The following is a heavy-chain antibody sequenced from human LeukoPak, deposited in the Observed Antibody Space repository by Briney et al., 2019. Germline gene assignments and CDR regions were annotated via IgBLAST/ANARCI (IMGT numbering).Heavy chain of an antibody. D-gene: IGHD3-10*01. Sequence: PGGSLRLSCAASGFTFSSYGMHWVRQAPGKGLEWVAVISYDGSNKYYADSVKGRFTISRDNSKNTLYLQMNSLRAEDTAVYYCAKGPEWFGESQIDYWGQGILVTVSS. J-gene: IGHJ4*02. CDR1: GFTFSSYG. CDR2: ISYDGSNK. CDR3: AKGPEWFGESQIDY. V-gene: IGHV3-30*18.